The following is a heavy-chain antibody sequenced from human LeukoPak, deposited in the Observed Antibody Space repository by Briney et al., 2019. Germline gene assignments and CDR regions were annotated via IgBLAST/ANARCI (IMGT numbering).Heavy chain of an antibody. CDR2: ISSSSSYI. D-gene: IGHD3-9*01. CDR1: GFSFSTYS. V-gene: IGHV3-21*01. J-gene: IGHJ4*02. CDR3: ARGYYDLLTGPDY. Sequence: GGSLRLSCAASGFSFSTYSMNWVRQAPGKGLEWVSSISSSSSYIYYADSVKGRFTISRDNAKNSLYLQMNSLRAEDTAVYYCARGYYDLLTGPDYWGQGTLVTVSS.